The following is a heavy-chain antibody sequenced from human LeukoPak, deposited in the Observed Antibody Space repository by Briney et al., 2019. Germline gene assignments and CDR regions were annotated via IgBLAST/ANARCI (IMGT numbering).Heavy chain of an antibody. J-gene: IGHJ4*02. V-gene: IGHV3-7*01. D-gene: IGHD3-3*01. Sequence: PGGSLRLSYVASGFSLSSYWMTWVRLAPGKGLEWVASIKEDGSEKYYVDSVKGRFTISRDNTKKSLYLQMNSLRVEDTAVYYCASTDFWSGWDCWGQGILVTVSS. CDR2: IKEDGSEK. CDR1: GFSLSSYW. CDR3: ASTDFWSGWDC.